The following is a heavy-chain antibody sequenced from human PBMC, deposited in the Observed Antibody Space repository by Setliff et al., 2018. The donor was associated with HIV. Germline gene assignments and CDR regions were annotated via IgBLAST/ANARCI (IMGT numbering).Heavy chain of an antibody. Sequence: PGGSLRLSCAASGFTFSIYSMNWVRQAPGKGLEWVSYISSGSSTIYYADSVKGRFAISRDSAKNSLYLQMNSLRAEDTAVYYCARDHGYSYGTIDYWGQGTLVTVSS. J-gene: IGHJ4*02. CDR3: ARDHGYSYGTIDY. CDR2: ISSGSSTI. V-gene: IGHV3-48*01. CDR1: GFTFSIYS. D-gene: IGHD5-18*01.